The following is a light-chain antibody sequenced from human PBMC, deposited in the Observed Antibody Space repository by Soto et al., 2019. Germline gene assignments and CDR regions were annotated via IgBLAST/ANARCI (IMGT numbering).Light chain of an antibody. CDR1: SNIGNNY. CDR3: GSWDDSLNVGA. V-gene: IGLV1-51*01. Sequence: QSVLTQPPSVSAAPGQKVTLSCSGTSNIGNNYISWYHQLPGTAPKLLIYENNKRPSGIPDRFSGSKSGTSATLGITGLQTGDEAVYYCGSWDDSLNVGAFGGGTKVTVL. CDR2: ENN. J-gene: IGLJ2*01.